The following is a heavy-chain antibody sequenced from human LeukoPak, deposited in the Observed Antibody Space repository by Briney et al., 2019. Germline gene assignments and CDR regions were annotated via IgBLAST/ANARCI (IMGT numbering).Heavy chain of an antibody. CDR2: IYSGGST. V-gene: IGHV3-53*01. CDR1: GFTVSSNY. D-gene: IGHD6-19*01. Sequence: GGSLRLSCAASGFTVSSNYMSWVRQAPGKGLEWVSVIYSGGSTYYADSVKGRFTISRDNSKNTLYLQMNSLRAEDTAVYYCARVPKYSSGWSYFDYWGQGTLVSVSS. CDR3: ARVPKYSSGWSYFDY. J-gene: IGHJ4*02.